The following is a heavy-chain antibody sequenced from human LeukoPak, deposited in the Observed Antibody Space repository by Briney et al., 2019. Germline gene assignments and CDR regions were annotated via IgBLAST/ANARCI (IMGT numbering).Heavy chain of an antibody. CDR3: AGEGGDLLGETAPRDYYYYGMDV. CDR2: IYSGGST. D-gene: IGHD5-18*01. CDR1: GFTVSSNY. J-gene: IGHJ6*02. Sequence: GGSLRLSCAASGFTVSSNYMSWVRQAPGKGLEWVSVIYSGGSTYYAESVKGRFTISRDNSKNTLYLQMNSLRAEDTAVYYCAGEGGDLLGETAPRDYYYYGMDVWGQGTTVTVSS. V-gene: IGHV3-66*01.